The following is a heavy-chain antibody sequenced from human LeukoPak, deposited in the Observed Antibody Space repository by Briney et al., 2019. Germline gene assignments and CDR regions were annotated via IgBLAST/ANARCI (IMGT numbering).Heavy chain of an antibody. CDR3: ARGRNRVAAAGTKSAAFDI. CDR1: GGSFSGYY. Sequence: TSETLSLTCAVYGGSFSGYYWSWIRQPPGKGLEWIGEINHSGSTNYNPSLKSRVTISVETSKNQFSLKLSSVTAADTAVYYCARGRNRVAAAGTKSAAFDIWGQGTMVTVSS. CDR2: INHSGST. V-gene: IGHV4-34*01. D-gene: IGHD6-13*01. J-gene: IGHJ3*02.